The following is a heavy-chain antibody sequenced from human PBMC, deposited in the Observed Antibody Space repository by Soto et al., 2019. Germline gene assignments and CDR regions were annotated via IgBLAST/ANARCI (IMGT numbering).Heavy chain of an antibody. CDR3: ARSLTTLTTLLDY. V-gene: IGHV1-2*02. CDR1: GYTLTANY. CDR2: INPNGGT. J-gene: IGHJ4*02. D-gene: IGHD4-17*01. Sequence: QVQLVQSGAEVKRPGASVKVSCKASGYTLTANYMHWVREAPGQGLEWMGWINPNGGTNYAQKVQGMVTMNRDTSISTAYMELSRLRSDDTAVYYCARSLTTLTTLLDYWGQGTLVTVSS.